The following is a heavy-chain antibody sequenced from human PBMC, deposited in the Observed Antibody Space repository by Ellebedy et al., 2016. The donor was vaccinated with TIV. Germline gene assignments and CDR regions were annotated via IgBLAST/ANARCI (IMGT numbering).Heavy chain of an antibody. D-gene: IGHD4-23*01. V-gene: IGHV3-30*18. J-gene: IGHJ4*02. Sequence: GESLKISCAASGFSFSNFGMHWLRQTPGKGLEWVGIISFDGSKKYYSDSVKVRFTISRDNSKNTRDLQMNSLRAEDTAVYYCAKDLTVARGWFDYWGQGTLVTVSS. CDR2: ISFDGSKK. CDR3: AKDLTVARGWFDY. CDR1: GFSFSNFG.